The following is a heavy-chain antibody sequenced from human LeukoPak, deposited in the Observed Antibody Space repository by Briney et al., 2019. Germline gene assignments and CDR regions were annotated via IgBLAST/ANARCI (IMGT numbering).Heavy chain of an antibody. CDR2: TRNKANSYTT. CDR3: ARDGGSYSSGWYSMDV. V-gene: IGHV3-72*01. J-gene: IGHJ6*03. D-gene: IGHD6-19*01. Sequence: GGSLRLSCAASGFTFSDHYMDWVRQAPGKGLEWVGRTRNKANSYTTEYAASVKGRFTISRDDSKNSLYLQMNSLKTEDTAVYYCARDGGSYSSGWYSMDVWGKGTTVTVSS. CDR1: GFTFSDHY.